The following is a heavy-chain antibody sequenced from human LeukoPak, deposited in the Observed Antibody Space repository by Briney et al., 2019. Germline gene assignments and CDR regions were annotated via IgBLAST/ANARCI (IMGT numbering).Heavy chain of an antibody. J-gene: IGHJ4*02. Sequence: PGGSVTLSCSASGFNFSSYAMHWVRQAPGKGLEYVSVISSNGGSTYYADSVKGRFTISRDNSKNTLYLQMSSLRAEDTAVYYCVRDQGFTYGYDYWGQGTLVTVSS. CDR3: VRDQGFTYGYDY. CDR1: GFNFSSYA. D-gene: IGHD5-18*01. V-gene: IGHV3-64D*06. CDR2: ISSNGGST.